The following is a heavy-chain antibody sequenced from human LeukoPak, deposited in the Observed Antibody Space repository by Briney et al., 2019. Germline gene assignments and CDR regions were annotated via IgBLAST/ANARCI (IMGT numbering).Heavy chain of an antibody. V-gene: IGHV3-66*02. D-gene: IGHD1-1*01. CDR1: GFTFRHYW. CDR3: PRDQLSGMDV. J-gene: IGHJ6*04. Sequence: GGSLRLSCAASGFTFRHYWMTWVRQAPGKGLEWVSVIYSGGSTYYADAVKGRFTISRDNSKNTLYLQMNSLRAEDTAVYYCPRDQLSGMDVWGKGTTVTVSS. CDR2: IYSGGST.